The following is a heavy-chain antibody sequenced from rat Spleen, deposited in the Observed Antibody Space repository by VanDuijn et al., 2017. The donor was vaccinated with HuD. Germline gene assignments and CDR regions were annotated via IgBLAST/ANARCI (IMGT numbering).Heavy chain of an antibody. D-gene: IGHD1-11*01. J-gene: IGHJ2*01. CDR1: GFSLTSYS. Sequence: QVQLRESGPGLVQPSETLSLTCTVSGFSLTSYSVSWVRQPSGKGPEWMGGIWGDGSTNYNSALKSRLSISRDTSKSQVFLKMNSLQTEDIATYYCAVEGTGGFDYWGQGVMVTVSS. CDR3: AVEGTGGFDY. CDR2: IWGDGST. V-gene: IGHV2-30*01.